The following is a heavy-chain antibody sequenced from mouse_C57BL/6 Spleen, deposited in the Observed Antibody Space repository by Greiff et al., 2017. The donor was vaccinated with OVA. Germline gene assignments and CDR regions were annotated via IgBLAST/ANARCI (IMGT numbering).Heavy chain of an antibody. J-gene: IGHJ3*01. CDR3: ARGTTVVATRFAY. Sequence: QVQLQQSGAELVRPGTSVKVSCKASGYAFTNYLIEWVKQRPGQGLEWIGVINPGSGGTNYNEKFKGKATLTADKSSSTAYMQLSSLTSEDSAVYFCARGTTVVATRFAYWGQGTLVTVSA. D-gene: IGHD1-1*01. CDR2: INPGSGGT. V-gene: IGHV1-54*01. CDR1: GYAFTNYL.